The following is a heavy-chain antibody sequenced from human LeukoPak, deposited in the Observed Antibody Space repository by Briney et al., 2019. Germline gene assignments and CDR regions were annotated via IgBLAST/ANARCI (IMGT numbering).Heavy chain of an antibody. CDR1: GGSISSGDYY. CDR2: IYYSGST. V-gene: IGHV4-30-4*01. Sequence: PSETLSLTCTVSGGSISSGDYYWRWIRQPPGKGLEWIGYIYYSGSTYYNPSLKSRVTISVDTSKNQFSLKLSSVTAADTAVYYCAREVRNYYDSSGYYSPYYFDYWGQGTLVTVSS. J-gene: IGHJ4*02. CDR3: AREVRNYYDSSGYYSPYYFDY. D-gene: IGHD3-22*01.